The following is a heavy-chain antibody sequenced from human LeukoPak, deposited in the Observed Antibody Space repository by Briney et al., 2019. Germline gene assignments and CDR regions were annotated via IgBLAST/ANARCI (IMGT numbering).Heavy chain of an antibody. CDR3: ARDRTGTTGLLDY. D-gene: IGHD1-7*01. Sequence: SETLSLTCTVSGGSISSYYWSWIRQPPGKGLEWIGYIYYSGSTNYNPSLKSRVTISVDTSKNQFSLKLSSVTAADTAVYYCARDRTGTTGLLDYWGQGTLVTVSS. J-gene: IGHJ4*02. CDR2: IYYSGST. V-gene: IGHV4-59*01. CDR1: GGSISSYY.